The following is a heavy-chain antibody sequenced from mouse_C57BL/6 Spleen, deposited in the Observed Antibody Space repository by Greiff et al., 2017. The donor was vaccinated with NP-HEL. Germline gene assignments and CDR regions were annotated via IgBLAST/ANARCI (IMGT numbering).Heavy chain of an antibody. CDR1: GYTFTSYW. V-gene: IGHV1-61*01. CDR3: AIGQLRPLFDY. Sequence: QVQLQQPGAELVRPGSSVKLSCKASGYTFTSYWMDWVKQRPGQGLEWIGNIYPSDSETHYNQKFKDKATLTVDKSSSTAYMQLSSLTSEDSAVYYCAIGQLRPLFDYWGQAPLSQSPQ. D-gene: IGHD3-2*02. CDR2: IYPSDSET. J-gene: IGHJ2*01.